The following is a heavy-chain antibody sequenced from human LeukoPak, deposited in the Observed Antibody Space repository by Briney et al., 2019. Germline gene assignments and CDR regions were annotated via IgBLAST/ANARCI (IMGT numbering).Heavy chain of an antibody. CDR1: GFIFSSYG. Sequence: GGSLRLSCAASGFIFSSYGMHWVRQAPDKGLEWVAFIRYDGSRKYYADSVKGRFTISRDNSKNTLYLQMNSLRAEDTALYYCAKHFLGCFSYWGQGTLVTVSS. V-gene: IGHV3-30*02. J-gene: IGHJ4*02. CDR2: IRYDGSRK. CDR3: AKHFLGCFSY. D-gene: IGHD3-3*01.